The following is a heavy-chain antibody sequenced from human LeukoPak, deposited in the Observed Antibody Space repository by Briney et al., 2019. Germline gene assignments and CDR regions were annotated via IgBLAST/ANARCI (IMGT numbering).Heavy chain of an antibody. J-gene: IGHJ4*02. D-gene: IGHD3-9*01. CDR3: AKWGDYDVLTGYYVSDF. CDR2: ISGRSNNT. Sequence: GASLRLSCAAYGFIFSNYAMYWDRQAPGKGLEWVSAISGRSNNTYYADSVKGRFTISRDSSKNTLYLQMNSLRADDTAVYYCAKWGDYDVLTGYYVSDFWGQGSLVTVSS. V-gene: IGHV3-23*01. CDR1: GFIFSNYA.